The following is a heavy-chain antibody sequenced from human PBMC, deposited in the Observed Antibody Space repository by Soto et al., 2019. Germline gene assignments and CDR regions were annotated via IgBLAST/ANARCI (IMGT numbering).Heavy chain of an antibody. V-gene: IGHV4-59*01. CDR2: IYYSGST. CDR3: ARDDFWSGFYGMDV. J-gene: IGHJ6*02. D-gene: IGHD3-3*01. Sequence: PSETLSLTCTVSGGSISSYYWSWIRQPPGKGLEWIGYIYYSGSTNYNPSLKSRVTISVDTSKNQFSLKLSSVTAADTAGYYCARDDFWSGFYGMDVWGQGTTVTVSS. CDR1: GGSISSYY.